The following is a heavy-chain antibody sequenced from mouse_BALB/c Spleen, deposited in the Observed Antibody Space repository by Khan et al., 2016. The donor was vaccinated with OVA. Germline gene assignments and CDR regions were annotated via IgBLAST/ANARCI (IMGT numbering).Heavy chain of an antibody. CDR3: ARGGHWYFDV. CDR2: IYPGDGDT. Sequence: VQLQQSGAELVRPGSSVKISCKASGYAFSSYWMNWVKQRPGQGLEWIGQIYPGDGDTNYNGKFKGKATLTADKSSSTAYMKLSSLTSEDSAVDVCARGGHWYFDVWGAGTTVTVAS. J-gene: IGHJ1*01. CDR1: GYAFSSYW. V-gene: IGHV1-80*01.